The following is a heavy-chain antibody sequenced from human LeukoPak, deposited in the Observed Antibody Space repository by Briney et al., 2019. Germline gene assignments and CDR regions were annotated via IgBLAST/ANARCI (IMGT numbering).Heavy chain of an antibody. J-gene: IGHJ2*01. Sequence: SETLSLTCTVSGGSISSSSYYWGWIRQPPGKGLEWIGDIYYSGSTTYNPSLKSRVTVSVDTSRNQFSLKLSSVTAADTAVYYCARHVPSGLRIVVVTSDWYFDLWGRGTLVTVSS. CDR1: GGSISSSSYY. D-gene: IGHD2-21*02. V-gene: IGHV4-39*01. CDR2: IYYSGST. CDR3: ARHVPSGLRIVVVTSDWYFDL.